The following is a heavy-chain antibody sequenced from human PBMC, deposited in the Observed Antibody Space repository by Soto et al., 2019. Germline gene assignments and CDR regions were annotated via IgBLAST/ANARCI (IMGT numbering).Heavy chain of an antibody. Sequence: QVHLVQSGAEVKKPGASVKVSCKASGYTFTSYGITWVRQAPGQGLEWMGWISAHNGNTDYAQKLQGRVIVTRDTSTSTAYMELRGLIFDATAVYYCARGRYGDYWGQGALVTVSS. V-gene: IGHV1-18*01. J-gene: IGHJ4*02. CDR3: ARGRYGDY. CDR2: ISAHNGNT. D-gene: IGHD1-1*01. CDR1: GYTFTSYG.